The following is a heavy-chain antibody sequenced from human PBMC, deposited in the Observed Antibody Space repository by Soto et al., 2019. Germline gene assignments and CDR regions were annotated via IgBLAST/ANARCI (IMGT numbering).Heavy chain of an antibody. CDR1: GYTFSSYG. D-gene: IGHD5-12*01. Sequence: ASVKVSCKASGYTFSSYGITCVRQAPGQVLEWMGWISAYNGNTNYAQNLQGRVTMTTDTSTSTADMELRSLRSDDTAVYYCARGTLGNSGYVSSGMEVWGQGTTVTVSS. CDR2: ISAYNGNT. CDR3: ARGTLGNSGYVSSGMEV. J-gene: IGHJ6*02. V-gene: IGHV1-18*01.